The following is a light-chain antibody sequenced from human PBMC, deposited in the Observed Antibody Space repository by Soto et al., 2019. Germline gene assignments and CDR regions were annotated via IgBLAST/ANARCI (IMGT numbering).Light chain of an antibody. Sequence: DIQMTQSPSSLSASVGDRVTITCRASQSISYYLPSYQQKPGKAPKLLIYAASNLQSGVPSRFSASGSGTDFNLTLNSLHPEDFATYYCQQGYSTPCTFGQGTKVEIK. CDR2: AAS. CDR1: QSISYY. J-gene: IGKJ1*01. CDR3: QQGYSTPCT. V-gene: IGKV1-39*01.